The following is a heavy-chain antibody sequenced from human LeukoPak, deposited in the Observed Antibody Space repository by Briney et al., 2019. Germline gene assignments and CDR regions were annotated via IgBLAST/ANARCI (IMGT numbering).Heavy chain of an antibody. D-gene: IGHD6-19*01. CDR2: LYYSGST. Sequence: SETLSLTCTVSGDSISSSSYYWGWIRQPPGKGLEWIGTLYYSGSTSYNPSLQSRVAISVDTSKNQLSLKLTSVTAADTAVYYCARDKDIAVAGLGYWGQGTLVAVSS. J-gene: IGHJ4*02. CDR1: GDSISSSSYY. CDR3: ARDKDIAVAGLGY. V-gene: IGHV4-39*02.